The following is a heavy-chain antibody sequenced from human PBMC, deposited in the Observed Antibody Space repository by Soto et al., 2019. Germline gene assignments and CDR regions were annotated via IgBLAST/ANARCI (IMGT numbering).Heavy chain of an antibody. CDR3: ATYTTVTNAFDI. J-gene: IGHJ3*02. Sequence: GSLRLSCAASGFTFSSYAMSWVRQAPGKGLEWVSAISGSGGSTYYADSVKGRFTISRDNSKNTLYLQMNSLRAEDTAVYYCATYTTVTNAFDIWGQGTMVTVSS. CDR2: ISGSGGST. V-gene: IGHV3-23*01. D-gene: IGHD4-17*01. CDR1: GFTFSSYA.